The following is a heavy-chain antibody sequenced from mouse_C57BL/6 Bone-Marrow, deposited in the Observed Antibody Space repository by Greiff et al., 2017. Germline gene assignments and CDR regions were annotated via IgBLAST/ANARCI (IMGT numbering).Heavy chain of an antibody. CDR1: GYTFTSYW. V-gene: IGHV1-52*01. J-gene: IGHJ2*01. CDR3: AAYGLLGYYFDY. CDR2: IDPSDSET. Sequence: VQLQQPGAELVRPGSSVKLSCKASGYTFTSYWMHWVKQRPIQGLEWIGNIDPSDSETHYNQKFKDKATLTVDKSSSTAYMQLSSLTSEDSAVYYCAAYGLLGYYFDYWGQGTTLTVSS. D-gene: IGHD2-1*01.